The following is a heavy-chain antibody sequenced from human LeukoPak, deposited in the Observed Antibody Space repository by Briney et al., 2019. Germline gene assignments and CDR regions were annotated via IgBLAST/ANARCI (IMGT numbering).Heavy chain of an antibody. CDR2: IYYSGST. J-gene: IGHJ4*02. V-gene: IGHV4-39*01. Sequence: SETLSLTCTVSGGSISSSSYYWGWIRQPPGKGLEWIGSIYYSGSTYYNPSLKSRVTISVDTSKNQFSLKLSSVTAADTAVYYCARQGSGYYWGKYYFDYWGQGTLVTVSP. D-gene: IGHD3-22*01. CDR1: GGSISSSSYY. CDR3: ARQGSGYYWGKYYFDY.